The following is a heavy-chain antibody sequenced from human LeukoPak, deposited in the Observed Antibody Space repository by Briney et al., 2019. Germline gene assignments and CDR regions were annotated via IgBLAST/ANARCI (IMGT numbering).Heavy chain of an antibody. CDR1: GFTFSSYS. CDR2: ISRRSESI. D-gene: IGHD1-26*01. Sequence: GGSLRLSCAASGFTFSSYSMNWVRQVPGKGLEWVSSISRRSESISYADSVKGRFTISRDNAKSSLYLQMNSLRAEDTAVYYYAVVGALYYFDYWGQGTLVTVSS. CDR3: AVVGALYYFDY. J-gene: IGHJ4*02. V-gene: IGHV3-21*06.